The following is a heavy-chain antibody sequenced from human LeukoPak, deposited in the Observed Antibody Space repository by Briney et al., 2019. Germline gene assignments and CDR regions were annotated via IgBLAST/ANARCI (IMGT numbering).Heavy chain of an antibody. D-gene: IGHD6-13*01. V-gene: IGHV4-59*01. CDR1: GGSISSYY. CDR3: AGGSSWEYNWFDP. Sequence: SETLSLTCTVSGGSISSYYWSWIRQPPGKGLEWIGYTYYSGSTNYNPSLKSRVTISVDTSKNQFSLKLSSVTAADTAVYYCAGGSSWEYNWFDPWGQGTLVTVSS. CDR2: TYYSGST. J-gene: IGHJ5*02.